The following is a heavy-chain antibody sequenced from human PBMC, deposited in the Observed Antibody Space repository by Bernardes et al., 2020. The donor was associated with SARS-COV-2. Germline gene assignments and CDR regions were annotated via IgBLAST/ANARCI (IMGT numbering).Heavy chain of an antibody. Sequence: SETLSLTCTVSGGSISSSSYYWGWIRQPPGKGLDWIGNIYYSGITYYNPSLKSRVTISVDTSKSQFSLELRSVAAADTAVYYCARDRGEVVTLFGVVTGPQYFDFWGQGTLVTVSS. CDR2: IYYSGIT. V-gene: IGHV4-39*07. CDR3: ARDRGEVVTLFGVVTGPQYFDF. CDR1: GGSISSSSYY. J-gene: IGHJ4*02. D-gene: IGHD3-3*01.